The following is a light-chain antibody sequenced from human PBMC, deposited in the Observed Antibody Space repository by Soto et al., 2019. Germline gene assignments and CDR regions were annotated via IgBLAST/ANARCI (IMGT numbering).Light chain of an antibody. CDR1: QSVSNF. V-gene: IGKV3-11*01. J-gene: IGKJ1*01. Sequence: EIVLTQSPATLSLSPGEIATLSCRASQSVSNFLAWYQQKPGQAPRLLISDASNKATGIPGRFSGSGSGTDFSLPISSLEPEDFAVYDCQQRSNWPWTFGQGTKVEIK. CDR3: QQRSNWPWT. CDR2: DAS.